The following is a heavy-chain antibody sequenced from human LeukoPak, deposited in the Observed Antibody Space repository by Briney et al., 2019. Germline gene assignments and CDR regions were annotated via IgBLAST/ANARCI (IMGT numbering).Heavy chain of an antibody. CDR1: GDSITSANW. D-gene: IGHD1/OR15-1a*01. CDR3: ATSTGNIPWDVY. CDR2: LFQNGRT. J-gene: IGHJ4*02. Sequence: SETLSLTCAVSGDSITSANWWSWVRQSPGKGLEWIGDLFQNGRTDYNPSLKSRVTISVDRAKNQISLNLRAVTAADTAVYYCATSTGNIPWDVYWGQGTLVTVSS. V-gene: IGHV4-4*02.